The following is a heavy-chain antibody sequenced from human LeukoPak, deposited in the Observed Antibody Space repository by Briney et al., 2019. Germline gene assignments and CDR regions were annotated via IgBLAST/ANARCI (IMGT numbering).Heavy chain of an antibody. CDR2: IYYSGST. CDR3: ARLTIFGVVINY. CDR1: GGSISSSSYY. V-gene: IGHV4-39*01. Sequence: SETLSLTCTVSGGSISSSSYYWGWIRQPPGKGLEWIGSIYYSGSTYYNPSLKSRVTISVDASKDQFSLKLSSVTAADTAVYYCARLTIFGVVINYWGQGTLVTVSS. J-gene: IGHJ4*02. D-gene: IGHD3-3*01.